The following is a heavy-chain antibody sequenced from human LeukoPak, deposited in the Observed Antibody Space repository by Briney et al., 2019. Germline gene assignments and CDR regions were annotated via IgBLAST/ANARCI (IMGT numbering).Heavy chain of an antibody. CDR1: GFTFSSYG. CDR2: ISYDGSNK. D-gene: IGHD6-6*01. J-gene: IGHJ4*02. CDR3: AKDYSASQLVPLYYFNC. V-gene: IGHV3-30*18. Sequence: GGSLRLSCAASGFTFSSYGMHWVRQAPGKGLEWVAVISYDGSNKYYADSVKGRFTISRDNSKNTLYLQMNSLRAEDTAVYFCAKDYSASQLVPLYYFNCWGQGSLVTVSS.